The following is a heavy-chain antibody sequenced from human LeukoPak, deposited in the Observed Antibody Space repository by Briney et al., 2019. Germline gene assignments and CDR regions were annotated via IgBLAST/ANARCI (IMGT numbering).Heavy chain of an antibody. CDR1: GFTFSNYG. D-gene: IGHD3-22*01. V-gene: IGHV3-30*18. CDR2: ISHDGNNE. J-gene: IGHJ4*02. CDR3: AKANHDSSGFSFDY. Sequence: GGSLRLSCAASGFTFSNYGVHWVRQAPGKGLDWVAVISHDGNNEYYADSVKGRFTISRDNSKNTLYLQMNGLRAEDTAMYYCAKANHDSSGFSFDYWGQGTLVTASS.